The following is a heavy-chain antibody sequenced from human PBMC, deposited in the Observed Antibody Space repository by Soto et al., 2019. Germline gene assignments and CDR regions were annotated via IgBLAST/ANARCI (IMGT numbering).Heavy chain of an antibody. CDR1: GYTFTSYG. CDR3: ARDRRLTEYYYDSSYWFDP. Sequence: GASVKVSCKASGYTFTSYGISWVRQAPGQGLEWMGWISAYNGNTNYAQKLQGRVTMTTDTSTSTAYMELRSLRSDDTAVYYCARDRRLTEYYYDSSYWFDPWGQGTLVTAPQ. CDR2: ISAYNGNT. D-gene: IGHD3-22*01. V-gene: IGHV1-18*04. J-gene: IGHJ5*02.